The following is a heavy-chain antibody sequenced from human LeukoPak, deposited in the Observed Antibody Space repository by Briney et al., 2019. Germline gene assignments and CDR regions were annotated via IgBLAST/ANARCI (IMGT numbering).Heavy chain of an antibody. J-gene: IGHJ6*03. CDR1: GGSFSGYY. V-gene: IGHV4-34*01. D-gene: IGHD2-2*01. CDR3: ARVVVPAADMDV. Sequence: SETLSLTCAVYGGSFSGYYWSWIRQPPGKGLEWIGEINHSGSTNYNPSLKSRVTISVDTSKNQFSLKLSSVAAADTAVYYCARVVVPAADMDVWGKGTTVTVSS. CDR2: INHSGST.